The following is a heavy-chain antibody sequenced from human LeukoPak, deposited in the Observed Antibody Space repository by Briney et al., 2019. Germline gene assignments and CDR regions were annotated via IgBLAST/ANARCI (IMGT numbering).Heavy chain of an antibody. CDR2: ISSSSTYI. D-gene: IGHD1-20*01. V-gene: IGHV3-21*01. J-gene: IGHJ4*02. CDR3: AREVNWNYVDY. CDR1: GFTFSSYT. Sequence: GGSLRLSCAASGFTFSSYTMNWVRQAPGKGLEWFSSISSSSTYIYYADSVKGRFTISRDNAKNSLYLQMNSLRAEDTAVYYCAREVNWNYVDYWGQGTLVTVSS.